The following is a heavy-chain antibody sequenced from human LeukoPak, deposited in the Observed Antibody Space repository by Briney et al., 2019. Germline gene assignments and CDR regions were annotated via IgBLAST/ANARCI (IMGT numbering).Heavy chain of an antibody. CDR3: ARGRSGSYGFFDY. CDR2: IDSDGSRI. V-gene: IGHV3-74*03. Sequence: GGSLRLSCEGSGFTFSTSWMHWVRQAPGKGLVWVSRIDSDGSRITYADSVKGRFTISRDNAKNTVYLQMNSLRAEDTTVYYCARGRSGSYGFFDYWSLGNLVTVSS. J-gene: IGHJ4*02. D-gene: IGHD3-10*01. CDR1: GFTFSTSW.